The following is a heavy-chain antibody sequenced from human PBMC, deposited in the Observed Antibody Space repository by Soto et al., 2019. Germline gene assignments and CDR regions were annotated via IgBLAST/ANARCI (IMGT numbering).Heavy chain of an antibody. V-gene: IGHV5-51*01. CDR2: IYPGDSHT. CDR1: GYSFTSYW. J-gene: IGHJ4*02. Sequence: PGESLKISCKGSGYSFTSYWIGWVRQMPGKGLEWMGIIYPGDSHTRYSPSFQGHVTISADKSISTAYLQWSSLKASDTAMYYCARLDCSGGGCYLSFDYWGQGTLVTVSS. CDR3: ARLDCSGGGCYLSFDY. D-gene: IGHD2-15*01.